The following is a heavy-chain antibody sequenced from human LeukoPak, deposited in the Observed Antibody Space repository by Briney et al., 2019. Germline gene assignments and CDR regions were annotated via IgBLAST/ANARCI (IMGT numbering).Heavy chain of an antibody. CDR1: GYTLTELS. CDR2: FDPEDGET. D-gene: IGHD6-6*01. J-gene: IGHJ4*02. Sequence: GASVKVSCKVSGYTLTELSMHWVRQAPGKGLEWMGGFDPEDGETIYAQKFQGRVTMTEDTSTDTAYMELSSLRSEDTAVYYCAIFDPSIAARIPGADYWGQGTLVTVSS. V-gene: IGHV1-24*01. CDR3: AIFDPSIAARIPGADY.